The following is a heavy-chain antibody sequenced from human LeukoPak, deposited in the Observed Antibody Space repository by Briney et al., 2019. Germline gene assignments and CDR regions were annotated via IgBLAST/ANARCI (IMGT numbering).Heavy chain of an antibody. CDR2: INHSAST. J-gene: IGHJ4*02. V-gene: IGHV4-34*01. D-gene: IGHD5-12*01. Sequence: SETLSLTCAVYGGSFSGYYCSWIRQPPGKGLEWIGEINHSASTNYNPSLKSRVTISVDTSKNQFSLKLSSVTAADTAVYYCASGYSGYDSSGFDYWGQGTLVTVSS. CDR3: ASGYSGYDSSGFDY. CDR1: GGSFSGYY.